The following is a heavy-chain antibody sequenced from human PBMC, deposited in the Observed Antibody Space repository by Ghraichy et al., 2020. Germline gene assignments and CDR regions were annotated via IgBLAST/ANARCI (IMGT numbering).Heavy chain of an antibody. CDR2: IIPILGIA. V-gene: IGHV1-69*04. D-gene: IGHD3-3*01. CDR3: ASSGGGVVIPLPRTDYYYYYYMDV. CDR1: GGTFSSYA. J-gene: IGHJ6*03. Sequence: SVKVSCKASGGTFSSYAISWVRQAPGQGLEWMGRIIPILGIANYAQKFQGRVTITADKSTSTAYMELSSLRSEDTAVYYCASSGGGVVIPLPRTDYYYYYYMDVWGKGTTVTVSS.